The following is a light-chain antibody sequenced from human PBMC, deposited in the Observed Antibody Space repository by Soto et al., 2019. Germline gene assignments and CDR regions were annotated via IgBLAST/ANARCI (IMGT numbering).Light chain of an antibody. J-gene: IGLJ1*01. Sequence: QSALAQPASVSGSPGQSITISCTGTSGFGGSFSLVSWYQQHPGKGPKVMISEGHRRPSGVTDRFSRSTSVNSASLTISGLQADDEADYYCCLYLGATNYVFGNGTKVTVL. CDR1: SGFGGSFSL. CDR2: EGH. V-gene: IGLV2-23*01. CDR3: CLYLGATNYV.